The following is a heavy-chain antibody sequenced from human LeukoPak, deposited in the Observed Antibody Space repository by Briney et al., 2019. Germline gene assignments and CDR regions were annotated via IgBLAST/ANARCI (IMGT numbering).Heavy chain of an antibody. J-gene: IGHJ4*02. CDR1: GFTLSDFS. CDR2: FDPEDGET. V-gene: IGHV1-24*01. CDR3: ATIRYSSGWYGY. D-gene: IGHD6-19*01. Sequence: ASVKVSCKVSGFTLSDFSIDWVRQAPGKGLEWMGGFDPEDGETIYAQKFQGRVTMTEDTSTDTAYMELSSLRSEDTAVYYCATIRYSSGWYGYWGQGTLVTVSS.